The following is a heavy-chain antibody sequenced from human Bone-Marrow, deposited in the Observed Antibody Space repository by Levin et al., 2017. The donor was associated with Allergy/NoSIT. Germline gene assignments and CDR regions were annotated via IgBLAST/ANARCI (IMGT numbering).Heavy chain of an antibody. J-gene: IGHJ4*02. CDR3: AKDRPQATDYYDSSGSLDY. Sequence: GESLKISCAASGFTFTLYGMHWVRQAPGKGLEWVSFISYGGDNKYFADSVKGRFTISRDNSKNTLYLQMNSLRAEDTAIYYCAKDRPQATDYYDSSGSLDYWGRGTLVTVAS. V-gene: IGHV3-30*18. CDR1: GFTFTLYG. CDR2: ISYGGDNK. D-gene: IGHD3-22*01.